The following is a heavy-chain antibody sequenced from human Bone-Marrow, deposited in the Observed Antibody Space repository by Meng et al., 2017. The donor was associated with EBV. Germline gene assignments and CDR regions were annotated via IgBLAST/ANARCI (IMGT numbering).Heavy chain of an antibody. CDR2: LIPMSDAP. CDR3: ASESGRGFTPDY. Sequence: QGQVVQSGAEVKNPGSSGKVSCRTSGGTFRSDAVSWVRQAPGQGLEWMGGLIPMSDAPHYAQKFQGRVTITADESTSTHYMDLSGLRSDDTALYYCASESGRGFTPDYWGQGTLVTVSS. V-gene: IGHV1-69*01. CDR1: GGTFRSDA. D-gene: IGHD3-10*01. J-gene: IGHJ4*02.